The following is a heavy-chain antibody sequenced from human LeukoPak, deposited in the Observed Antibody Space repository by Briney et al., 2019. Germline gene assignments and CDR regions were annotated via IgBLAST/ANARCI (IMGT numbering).Heavy chain of an antibody. Sequence: SVKVSCKASGYTFTSYGISWVRQAPGQGLEWMGWISAYNGNTNYAQKLQGRVTMTTDTSTSTAYMELRSLRSDDTAVYYCAREFTAYDFWSGYIPLDYWGQGTLVTVSS. CDR1: GYTFTSYG. J-gene: IGHJ4*02. D-gene: IGHD3-3*01. V-gene: IGHV1-18*01. CDR3: AREFTAYDFWSGYIPLDY. CDR2: ISAYNGNT.